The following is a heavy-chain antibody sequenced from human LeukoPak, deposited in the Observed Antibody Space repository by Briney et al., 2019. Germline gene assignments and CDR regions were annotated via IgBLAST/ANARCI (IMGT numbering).Heavy chain of an antibody. D-gene: IGHD6-19*01. Sequence: PRGSLRLSCAASGFTFSSYEMNWVRQAPGKGLEWVSYIGSSDSTIYYADSVKGRFTISRDNAKNTLYLQMNSLRAEDTAVYYCARDPPYSSAWYDAFDIWGQGTMVTVSS. CDR1: GFTFSSYE. V-gene: IGHV3-48*03. CDR2: IGSSDSTI. J-gene: IGHJ3*02. CDR3: ARDPPYSSAWYDAFDI.